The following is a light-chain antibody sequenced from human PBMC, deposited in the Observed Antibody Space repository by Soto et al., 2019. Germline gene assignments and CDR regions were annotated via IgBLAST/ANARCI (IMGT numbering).Light chain of an antibody. J-gene: IGKJ4*01. CDR1: QIISTNY. CDR3: QQFGNSPLFT. Sequence: EVVLTQSPDTLSLSLGERATLSCRASQIISTNYLAWYQQRPGQTPRLLIYGTSNRATGVPDRFSGSGSGTDFTLTISSLEPEDFAVYYCQQFGNSPLFTFGEGTKVEIK. CDR2: GTS. V-gene: IGKV3-20*01.